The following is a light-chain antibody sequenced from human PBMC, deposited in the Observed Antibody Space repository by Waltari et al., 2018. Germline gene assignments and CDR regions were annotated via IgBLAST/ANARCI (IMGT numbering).Light chain of an antibody. J-gene: IGKJ1*01. CDR2: WAS. V-gene: IGKV4-1*01. CDR1: QSLFSISNEKNY. CDR3: QQYYSRRT. Sequence: EIVMTQSPDSLAVSLGERATISRKSSQSLFSISNEKNYLAWYQQKSGPPPKLLIYWASTRESGVPDRFSGSGAETDFTLTITSLQAEDVAVYYCQQYYSRRTFGQGTKVEIK.